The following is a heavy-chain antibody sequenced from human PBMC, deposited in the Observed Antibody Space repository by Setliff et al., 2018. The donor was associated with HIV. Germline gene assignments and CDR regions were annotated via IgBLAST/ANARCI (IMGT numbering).Heavy chain of an antibody. D-gene: IGHD6-19*01. V-gene: IGHV1-18*01. CDR1: GYTFTSYG. Sequence: ASVKVSCKASGYTFTSYGITWVRQAPGQGLEWLGWSSTYNGNTNYAQKFQGRVTMTTDTSTSTAYMDLRSLRSDDTAVYYCARGGVAVGDMTPSDYWGQGTLVTVSS. CDR2: SSTYNGNT. J-gene: IGHJ4*02. CDR3: ARGGVAVGDMTPSDY.